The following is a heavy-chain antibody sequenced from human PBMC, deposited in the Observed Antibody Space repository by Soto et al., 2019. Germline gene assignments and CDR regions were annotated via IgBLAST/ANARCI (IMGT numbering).Heavy chain of an antibody. J-gene: IGHJ4*02. Sequence: ASVKVSFKACGYSFTSYGISWLRQAPGQGPEWMGWISGHNGNTNHPQSLQGRVTMTTDTSRNTAYMELRSLRSDDTAVYYCARHRFNYYDDTVYYYFDYWGQGTLVTVSS. CDR1: GYSFTSYG. CDR3: ARHRFNYYDDTVYYYFDY. D-gene: IGHD3-22*01. CDR2: ISGHNGNT. V-gene: IGHV1-18*04.